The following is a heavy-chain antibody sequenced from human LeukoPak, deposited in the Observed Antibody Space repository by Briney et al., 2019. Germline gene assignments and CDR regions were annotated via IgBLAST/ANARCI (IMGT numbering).Heavy chain of an antibody. CDR3: APTYNWNYFGVDY. Sequence: GGSLRLSCAASGFTFSSYAMHWVRLAPGKGLEWVAVISYDGNNKYYADSVKGRFTISRDNSKNTLYLQMNSLRAEDTAVYYCAPTYNWNYFGVDYWGQGTLVTVSS. CDR2: ISYDGNNK. CDR1: GFTFSSYA. V-gene: IGHV3-30-3*01. J-gene: IGHJ4*02. D-gene: IGHD1-7*01.